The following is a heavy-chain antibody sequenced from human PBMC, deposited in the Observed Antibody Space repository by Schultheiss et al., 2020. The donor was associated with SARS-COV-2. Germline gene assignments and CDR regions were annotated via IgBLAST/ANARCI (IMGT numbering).Heavy chain of an antibody. J-gene: IGHJ6*03. CDR2: FYSGGST. CDR1: GFTVSSNY. D-gene: IGHD1-26*01. Sequence: GGSLRLSCADSGFTVSSNYMSWVRQAPGKGLEWVSVFYSGGSTYYADSVKGRFTISRDNSKNTLYLQMNSLRAEDTAVYYCAREGREGGYYYYYYMDVWGKGTTVTVSS. CDR3: AREGREGGYYYYYYMDV. V-gene: IGHV3-66*02.